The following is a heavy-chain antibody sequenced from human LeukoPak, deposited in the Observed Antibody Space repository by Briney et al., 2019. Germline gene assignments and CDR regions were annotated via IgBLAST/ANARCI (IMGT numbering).Heavy chain of an antibody. CDR3: AKKLNPGLRGEGYSGGYFDY. V-gene: IGHV3-23*01. J-gene: IGHJ4*02. CDR1: GFTFSSYA. D-gene: IGHD5-24*01. Sequence: GGSLRLSCAASGFTFSSYAMSWVRQAPGKGLEWVSAISGSGGSTYYADSVKGRFTISRDNSKNTLYLQMNSLRAEDTAVYYCAKKLNPGLRGEGYSGGYFDYWGQGTLVTVSS. CDR2: ISGSGGST.